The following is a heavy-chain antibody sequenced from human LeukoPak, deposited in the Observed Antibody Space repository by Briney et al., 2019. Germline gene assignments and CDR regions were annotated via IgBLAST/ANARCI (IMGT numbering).Heavy chain of an antibody. CDR3: ARDTEGGYVNY. CDR1: GFTFSSYS. CDR2: ISSSSSTI. V-gene: IGHV3-48*01. D-gene: IGHD5-12*01. Sequence: GGSLRLSCAASGFTFSSYSMNWVRQAPGKGLEWVSYISSSSSTIYYADSVKGRFTISRDNVKNSLYLQMNSLRAEVSAVYYCARDTEGGYVNYWGQGTLVTISS. J-gene: IGHJ4*02.